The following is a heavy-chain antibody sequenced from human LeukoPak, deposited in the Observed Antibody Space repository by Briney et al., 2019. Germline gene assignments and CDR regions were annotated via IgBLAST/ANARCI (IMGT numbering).Heavy chain of an antibody. CDR1: GFTFSSYW. D-gene: IGHD4-23*01. Sequence: GGSLRLSCAASGFTFSSYWMHWVRQAPGKGLVWVSRINSDGSSTSYVDSVKGRFTISRDNAKNSLYLQMNSPRGEDTALYHCARVGGPSHYGGETYYMDVWGKGTTVTISS. V-gene: IGHV3-74*01. CDR2: INSDGSST. J-gene: IGHJ6*03. CDR3: ARVGGPSHYGGETYYMDV.